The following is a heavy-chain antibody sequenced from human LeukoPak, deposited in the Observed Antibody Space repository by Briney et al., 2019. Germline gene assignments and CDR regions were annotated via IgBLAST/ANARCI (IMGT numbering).Heavy chain of an antibody. CDR3: ARREGLWYPLPHWYFDL. J-gene: IGHJ2*01. Sequence: SETLSLTCTVSGGSISSYYWSWIRQPPGKGLEWIGYIYYSGSTNYNPFLKSRVTISVDTSKNQFSLKLSSVTAADTAVYYCARREGLWYPLPHWYFDLWGRGTLVTVSS. D-gene: IGHD3-10*01. CDR1: GGSISSYY. CDR2: IYYSGST. V-gene: IGHV4-59*01.